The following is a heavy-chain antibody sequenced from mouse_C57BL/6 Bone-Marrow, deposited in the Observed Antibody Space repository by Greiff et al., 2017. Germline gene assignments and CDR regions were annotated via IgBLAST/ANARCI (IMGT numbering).Heavy chain of an antibody. V-gene: IGHV1-50*01. CDR3: ARHPY. CDR2: IDPSDSST. Sequence: QVQLQQSGAELVKPGASVKLSCKASGYTFTSYWMQWVKQRPGQGLEWIGEIDPSDSSTNYNQKFKGKATLTVDTSSSTAYMQLSSLTSEDSAVYYCARHPYWGQGTTLTVSS. CDR1: GYTFTSYW. J-gene: IGHJ2*01.